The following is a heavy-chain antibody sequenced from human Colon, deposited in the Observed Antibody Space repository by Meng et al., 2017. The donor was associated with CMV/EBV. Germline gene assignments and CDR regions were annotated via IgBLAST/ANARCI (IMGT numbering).Heavy chain of an antibody. J-gene: IGHJ6*02. D-gene: IGHD1-7*01. CDR1: GGTFSSYA. CDR2: IIPILGIA. Sequence: SVKVSCKASGGTFSSYAISWVRQAPGQGLEWMGGIIPILGIANYAQKVQGRVTITADKSTSTAYMELSSLRSEDTAVYYCARVQLELRNYYGMDVWGQGTTVTVSS. V-gene: IGHV1-69*10. CDR3: ARVQLELRNYYGMDV.